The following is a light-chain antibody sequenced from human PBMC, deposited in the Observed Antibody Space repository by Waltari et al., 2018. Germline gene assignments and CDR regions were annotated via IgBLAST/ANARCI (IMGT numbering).Light chain of an antibody. CDR2: GVS. J-gene: IGKJ2*01. V-gene: IGKV3D-15*01. CDR3: QQSIQWPYT. Sequence: DIAMTQSPATLSLSPGERATFSCRASQSVNRNLAWYQQKPGQPPRLLIYGVSSRATGIPDRFTGSGSGMEFTLTISSLEPEDVGIYHCQQSIQWPYTFGQGTKVEIK. CDR1: QSVNRN.